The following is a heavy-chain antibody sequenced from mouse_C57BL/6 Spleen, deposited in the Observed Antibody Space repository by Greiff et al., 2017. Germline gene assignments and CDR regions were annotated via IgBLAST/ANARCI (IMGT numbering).Heavy chain of an antibody. V-gene: IGHV1-15*01. CDR1: GYTFTDYE. Sequence: VQLQESGAELVRPGASVTLSCKASGYTFTDYEMHWVKQTPVHGLEWIGAIDPETGGTAYNQKFKGKAILTADKSSSTAYMELRSLTSEDSAVYYCTRFAGAMDYWGQGTSVTVSS. J-gene: IGHJ4*01. CDR2: IDPETGGT. CDR3: TRFAGAMDY. D-gene: IGHD6-1*01.